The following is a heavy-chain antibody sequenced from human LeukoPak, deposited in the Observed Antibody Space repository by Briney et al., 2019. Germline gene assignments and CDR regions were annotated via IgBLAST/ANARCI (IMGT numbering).Heavy chain of an antibody. CDR1: GFTFSSYA. CDR3: ASAASSSWYYFDY. J-gene: IGHJ4*02. Sequence: GGSLRLSXAASGFTFSSYAMSWVRQAPGKGLEWVSAISGSGGSTYYADSVKGRFTISRDNSKNTLYLQMNSLRAEDTDVYYCASAASSSWYYFDYWGQGTLVTVSS. CDR2: ISGSGGST. D-gene: IGHD6-13*01. V-gene: IGHV3-23*01.